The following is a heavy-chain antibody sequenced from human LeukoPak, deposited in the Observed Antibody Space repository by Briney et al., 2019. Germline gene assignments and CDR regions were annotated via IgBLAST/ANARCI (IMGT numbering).Heavy chain of an antibody. J-gene: IGHJ1*01. CDR2: ISSSSSTI. CDR3: ARDGYCSSTSCPKYFQH. D-gene: IGHD2-2*01. Sequence: GGSLILSCAASGFTFSSYSMNWVRQAPGKGLEWVSYISSSSSTIYYADSVKGRFTISGDNAKNSLYLQMNSLRAEDTAVYYCARDGYCSSTSCPKYFQHWGQGTLVTVSS. V-gene: IGHV3-48*01. CDR1: GFTFSSYS.